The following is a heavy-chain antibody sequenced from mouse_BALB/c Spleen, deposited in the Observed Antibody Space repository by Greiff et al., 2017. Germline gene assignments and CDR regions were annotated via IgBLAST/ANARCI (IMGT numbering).Heavy chain of an antibody. CDR2: IYPGDGDT. D-gene: IGHD2-3*01. Sequence: VQLQQSGAELARPGASVKLSCKASGYTFTSYWMQWVKQRPGQGLEWIGAIYPGDGDTRYTQKFKGKATLTADKSSSTAYMQLSSLASEDSAVYYCARAEDGYYDYWGQGTTLTVSS. CDR1: GYTFTSYW. J-gene: IGHJ2*01. V-gene: IGHV1-87*01. CDR3: ARAEDGYYDY.